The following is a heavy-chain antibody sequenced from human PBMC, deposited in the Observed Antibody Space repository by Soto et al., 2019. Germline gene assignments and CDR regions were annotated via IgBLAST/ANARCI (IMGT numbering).Heavy chain of an antibody. J-gene: IGHJ4*02. Sequence: SETLSLTCTVSGGSISSYYWSWIRQPPVKGLEWIGYIFYTGSTNYNPSLKSRVTISVDTSKKQFSLKLSSVTAADTAVYYCARAIAAAGTTTALTDYWGQGTLVTVSS. CDR3: ARAIAAAGTTTALTDY. CDR2: IFYTGST. V-gene: IGHV4-59*01. CDR1: GGSISSYY. D-gene: IGHD6-13*01.